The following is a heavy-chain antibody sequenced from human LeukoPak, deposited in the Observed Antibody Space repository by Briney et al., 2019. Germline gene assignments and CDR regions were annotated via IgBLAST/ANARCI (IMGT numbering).Heavy chain of an antibody. D-gene: IGHD1-26*01. CDR3: ARRINSGSYPYNWFDP. CDR2: IYFIGSP. Sequence: SETLSLTCTVSGGSISSYYWSWIRQPPGKGLEWIGFIYFIGSPNYSPSLKSRVTISVDTSKNQFSLKLSSVTIADTAVYYCARRINSGSYPYNWFDPWGQGTLVTVSS. CDR1: GGSISSYY. J-gene: IGHJ5*02. V-gene: IGHV4-59*08.